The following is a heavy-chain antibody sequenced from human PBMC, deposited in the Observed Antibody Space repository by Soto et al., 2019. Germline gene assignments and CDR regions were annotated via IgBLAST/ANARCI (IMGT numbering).Heavy chain of an antibody. CDR1: GYSISSGYY. V-gene: IGHV4-38-2*01. D-gene: IGHD1-20*01. Sequence: SETLSLTCAVSGYSISSGYYWGWIRQPPGKGLEWIGSIYHSGSTYYNPSLKSRVTISVDTSKNQFSLKLSSVTAADTAVYYCARGDTRYNWKNAVDPWGQGTLVTVS. J-gene: IGHJ5*02. CDR3: ARGDTRYNWKNAVDP. CDR2: IYHSGST.